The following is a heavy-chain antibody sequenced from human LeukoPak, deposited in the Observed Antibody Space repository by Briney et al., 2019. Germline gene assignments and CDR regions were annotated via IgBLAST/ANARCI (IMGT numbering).Heavy chain of an antibody. V-gene: IGHV1-69*13. Sequence: ASVKVSCKASGGTFISYAISWVRQAPGQGLEWMGGIIPIFGTANYAQKFQGRVTITADESTSTAYMELSSLRSEDTAVYYCARWEPYDYGDYRGYWYFDLWGRGTLVTVSS. CDR1: GGTFISYA. CDR3: ARWEPYDYGDYRGYWYFDL. D-gene: IGHD4-17*01. CDR2: IIPIFGTA. J-gene: IGHJ2*01.